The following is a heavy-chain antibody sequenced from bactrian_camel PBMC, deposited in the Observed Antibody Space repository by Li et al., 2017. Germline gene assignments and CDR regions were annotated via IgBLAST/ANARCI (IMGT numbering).Heavy chain of an antibody. CDR2: INTEGTGT. J-gene: IGHJ4*01. CDR3: AISYDGSPAY. V-gene: IGHV3S40*01. Sequence: VQLVESGGGLVQPGGSLRLSCAASGFTFSSFAMSWVRQAPGKGLEWVAKINTEGTGTYYADAVKGRFTISRDNAKNTVYLQMNTLKSEDTALYFCAISYDGSPAYWGQGTQVTVS. CDR1: GFTFSSFA. D-gene: IGHD2*01.